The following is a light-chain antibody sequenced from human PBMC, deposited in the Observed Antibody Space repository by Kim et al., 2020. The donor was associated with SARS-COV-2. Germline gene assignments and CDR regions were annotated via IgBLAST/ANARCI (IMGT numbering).Light chain of an antibody. CDR2: DDG. CDR1: NIGSKS. J-gene: IGLJ1*01. CDR3: QVWDSGSDHYV. Sequence: GKTARISCGGKNIGSKSVHWYQQRPGQAPILVIFDDGDRPSGIPERFSGSSSGNTATLTISRVEAGDEADYYCQVWDSGSDHYVFGTGTKVTVL. V-gene: IGLV3-21*03.